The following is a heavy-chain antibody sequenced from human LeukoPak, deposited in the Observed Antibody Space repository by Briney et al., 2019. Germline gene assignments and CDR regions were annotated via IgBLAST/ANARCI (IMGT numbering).Heavy chain of an antibody. CDR3: AKDQGFSYYYLDY. CDR1: GFTYNSHA. J-gene: IGHJ4*02. V-gene: IGHV3-23*01. D-gene: IGHD5-18*01. CDR2: ISANGANT. Sequence: GGSLRLSCVASGFTYNSHAMSWVRQAPGKGLEWVSGISANGANTYYTDSVRGRFTISRDNSKNTVYLQMSSLSAEDTAIYYCAKDQGFSYYYLDYWGQGILVPVS.